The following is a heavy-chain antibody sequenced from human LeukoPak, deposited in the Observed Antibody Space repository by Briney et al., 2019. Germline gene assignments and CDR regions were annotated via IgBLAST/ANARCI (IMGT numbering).Heavy chain of an antibody. Sequence: GGSLRLSCAASGFSFSDCAMSWVRQAPGRGLEWVSSISGSAGSTYYADSVKGRFTISRDNSKNTLYLQMSSLRAEDTAVYYCVKNLPTGGGVDYWGQGTLVTVSS. CDR2: ISGSAGST. J-gene: IGHJ4*02. CDR1: GFSFSDCA. CDR3: VKNLPTGGGVDY. D-gene: IGHD1-14*01. V-gene: IGHV3-23*01.